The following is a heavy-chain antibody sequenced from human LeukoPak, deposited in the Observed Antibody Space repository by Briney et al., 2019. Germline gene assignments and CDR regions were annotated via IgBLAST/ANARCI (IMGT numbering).Heavy chain of an antibody. V-gene: IGHV3-43*02. CDR3: AKTLVGELSLIVGC. CDR2: ISGDGGST. CDR1: GFTFDDYA. D-gene: IGHD3-16*02. Sequence: GGSLRLSCAASGFTFDDYAMHWVRQAPGKGLGWVSLISGDGGSTYYADSVKGRFTISRDNSKNSLYLQMNSLRTEDTALYYSAKTLVGELSLIVGCWGQGTLVTVSS. J-gene: IGHJ4*02.